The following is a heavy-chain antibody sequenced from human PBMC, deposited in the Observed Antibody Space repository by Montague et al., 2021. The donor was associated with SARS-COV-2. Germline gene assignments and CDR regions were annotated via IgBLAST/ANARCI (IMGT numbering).Heavy chain of an antibody. CDR2: IYYSGST. D-gene: IGHD3-3*01. CDR3: ARGCTIFGVVIRPFDY. Sequence: TLSLTCTVSGGSISSGGYYWSWIRQPPGKGLEWIGYIYYSGSTYYNPSLKSRVTISVDTSKNQFSLKLSSVTAADTAVYYCARGCTIFGVVIRPFDYWGQGTLVTVSS. V-gene: IGHV4-31*03. J-gene: IGHJ4*02. CDR1: GGSISSGGYY.